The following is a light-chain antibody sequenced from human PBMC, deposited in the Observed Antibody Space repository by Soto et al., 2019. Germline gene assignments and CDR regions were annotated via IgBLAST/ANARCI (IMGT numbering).Light chain of an antibody. Sequence: PGERATLSCRVSQSVSSSHLAWYQHKPGQAPRLLIYAASSRATGSPDRFSGGGSGTDFTLTISRLEPEDFAVYYCQQYNNWPRTFGQGTKVDIK. CDR2: AAS. CDR1: QSVSSSH. CDR3: QQYNNWPRT. V-gene: IGKV3-20*01. J-gene: IGKJ1*01.